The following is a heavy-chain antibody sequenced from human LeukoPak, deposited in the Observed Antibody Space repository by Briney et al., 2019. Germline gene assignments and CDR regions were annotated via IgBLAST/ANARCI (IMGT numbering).Heavy chain of an antibody. CDR2: ISGSGGSI. Sequence: PGGSLRLSCAASGFTFSSYAMSWVRQAPGKGLEWVSAISGSGGSIYYADSVKGRFTISRDNSKNTLYLQMNSLRAEDTAVYYCAKTQLNVVVPAAWDYWGQGTLVTVSS. V-gene: IGHV3-23*01. CDR3: AKTQLNVVVPAAWDY. CDR1: GFTFSSYA. J-gene: IGHJ4*02. D-gene: IGHD2-2*01.